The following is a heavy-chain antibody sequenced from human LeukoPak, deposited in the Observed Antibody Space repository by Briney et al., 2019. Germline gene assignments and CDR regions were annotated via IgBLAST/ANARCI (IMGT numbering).Heavy chain of an antibody. V-gene: IGHV3-48*01. Sequence: PGGSLRLSCAASGFTFSSYSMNWVRQAPGKGLEWVSYISSSSSTIYYADSVKGRLTISRDNSKNMLYLQMNNLRAEDTAVYYCARDRRFPDDVFDIWGQGTMVAVSS. CDR3: ARDRRFPDDVFDI. CDR2: ISSSSSTI. CDR1: GFTFSSYS. D-gene: IGHD2-21*01. J-gene: IGHJ3*02.